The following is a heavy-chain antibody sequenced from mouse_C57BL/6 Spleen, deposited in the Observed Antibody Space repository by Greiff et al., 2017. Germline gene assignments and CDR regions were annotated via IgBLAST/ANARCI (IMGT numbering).Heavy chain of an antibody. CDR3: ARRDYYGSSSLYYYAMDY. V-gene: IGHV1-59*01. Sequence: QVQLQQPGAELVRPGTSVKLSCKASGYTFTSYWTHWVKQRPGQGLEWIGVIDPSDSYTNYNQKFKGKATLTVDTSSSTAYMQLSSLTSEDSAVYYCARRDYYGSSSLYYYAMDYWGQGTSVTVSS. D-gene: IGHD1-1*01. J-gene: IGHJ4*01. CDR1: GYTFTSYW. CDR2: IDPSDSYT.